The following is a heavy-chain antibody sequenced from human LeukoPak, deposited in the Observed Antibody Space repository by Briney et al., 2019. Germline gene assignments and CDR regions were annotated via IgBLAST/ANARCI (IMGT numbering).Heavy chain of an antibody. J-gene: IGHJ4*02. D-gene: IGHD6-13*01. Sequence: GGSLRLSCAASGFSFSDAWMSWVRQAPGKGLEWVAFIRYDGSDKYYADSVKGRFTISRDNSKNTLYLQMNSLRAEDTAVYYCGKASIAAALTFDYWGQGTLVTVSS. CDR1: GFSFSDAW. CDR2: IRYDGSDK. CDR3: GKASIAAALTFDY. V-gene: IGHV3-30*02.